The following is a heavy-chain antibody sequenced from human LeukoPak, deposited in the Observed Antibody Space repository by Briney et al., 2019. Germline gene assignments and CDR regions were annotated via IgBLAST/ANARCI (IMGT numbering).Heavy chain of an antibody. V-gene: IGHV3-23*01. D-gene: IGHD2-21*01. CDR2: ICGSCGTT. J-gene: IGHJ4*02. CDR1: GFTFSSYA. CDR3: ARNGDGLGY. Sequence: GGSLRLSCAASGFTFSSYAMSWVRQAPGKGLEWVSAICGSCGTTYYADSVKGRFTISRDNAKNSLYLQMNSLTGEDTAVYYCARNGDGLGYWGQGTLVTVSS.